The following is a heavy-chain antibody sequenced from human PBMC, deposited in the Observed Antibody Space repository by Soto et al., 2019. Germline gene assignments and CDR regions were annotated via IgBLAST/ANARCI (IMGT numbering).Heavy chain of an antibody. J-gene: IGHJ4*02. CDR1: GYTFTSYG. D-gene: IGHD2-21*01. CDR3: ARTGGNSCYYRDFDY. V-gene: IGHV1-18*01. Sequence: QVQLVQSGAEVKKPGASVKVSCKASGYTFTSYGISWVRQAPGQGLEWMGWIRAYNGNTNYAQMFQGRVSMTTDTSTTTAYLDLRSVRSDDTAVYYRARTGGNSCYYRDFDYCGQGTLVTVSS. CDR2: IRAYNGNT.